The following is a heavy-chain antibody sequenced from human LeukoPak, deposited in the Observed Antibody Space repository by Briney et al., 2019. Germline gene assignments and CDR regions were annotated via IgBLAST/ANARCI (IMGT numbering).Heavy chain of an antibody. CDR3: ARSSSSGWYKAYYFDY. CDR2: INPNSGGT. J-gene: IGHJ4*02. V-gene: IGHV1-2*02. D-gene: IGHD6-19*01. Sequence: ASVKVSCKASGYTFTGYYMRWVRQAPGQGLEWMGWINPNSGGTNYAQKFQGRVTMTRDTSISTAYMELSRLRSDDTAVYYCARSSSSGWYKAYYFDYWGQGTLVTVSS. CDR1: GYTFTGYY.